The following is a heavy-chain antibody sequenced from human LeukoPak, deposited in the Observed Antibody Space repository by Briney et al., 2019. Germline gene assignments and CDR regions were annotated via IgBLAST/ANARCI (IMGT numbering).Heavy chain of an antibody. CDR2: IYNGGNT. CDR3: ARRGYSYGNRENNAFDI. Sequence: GGSLRLSCAASGFTVSSNYMNWVRQAPGKGLEWVSVIYNGGNTYYADSVKGRFTISRDNSKNTLYLQMNSLRAEDTAVYYCARRGYSYGNRENNAFDIWGQGTMVTVSS. V-gene: IGHV3-53*01. J-gene: IGHJ3*02. CDR1: GFTVSSNY. D-gene: IGHD5-18*01.